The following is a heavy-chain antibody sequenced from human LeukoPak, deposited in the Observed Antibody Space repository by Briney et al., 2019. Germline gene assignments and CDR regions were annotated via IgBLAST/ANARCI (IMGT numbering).Heavy chain of an antibody. V-gene: IGHV3-7*01. CDR2: VKEDGSQK. Sequence: GGSLRLSCAASGFTFITYWMSWVRQAPGKGLEWVANVKEDGSQKYYVDSVKGRFTISRDNAKNALYLQMNSLRAEDTAVYYCARIKNSNFAYWGQGTLVTVSS. J-gene: IGHJ4*02. CDR3: ARIKNSNFAY. CDR1: GFTFITYW. D-gene: IGHD1/OR15-1a*01.